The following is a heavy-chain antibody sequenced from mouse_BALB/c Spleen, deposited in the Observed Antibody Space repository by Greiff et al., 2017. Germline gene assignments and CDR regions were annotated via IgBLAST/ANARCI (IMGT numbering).Heavy chain of an antibody. CDR3: ASETGSAWFAY. CDR1: GFTFSSYT. D-gene: IGHD4-1*01. V-gene: IGHV5-12-2*01. Sequence: EVKVEESGGGLVQPGGSLKLSCAASGFTFSSYTMSWVRQTPEKRLEWVAYISNGGGSTYYPDTVKGRFTISRDNAKNTLYLQMSSLKSEDTAMYYCASETGSAWFAYWGQGTLVTVSA. J-gene: IGHJ3*01. CDR2: ISNGGGST.